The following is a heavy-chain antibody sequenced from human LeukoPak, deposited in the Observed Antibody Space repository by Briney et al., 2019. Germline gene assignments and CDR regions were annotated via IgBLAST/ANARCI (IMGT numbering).Heavy chain of an antibody. CDR3: ATSSGWKSNIDY. CDR1: GYNFNTYW. Sequence: GESLKISCKTSGYNFNTYWIGWVRQAPGQGLEWMGWINPNSGGTNYAQKFQGRVTMTRDTSISTAYMELSRLRSDDTAVFYCATSSGWKSNIDYWGQGTLVTVSS. D-gene: IGHD6-19*01. V-gene: IGHV1-2*02. J-gene: IGHJ4*02. CDR2: INPNSGGT.